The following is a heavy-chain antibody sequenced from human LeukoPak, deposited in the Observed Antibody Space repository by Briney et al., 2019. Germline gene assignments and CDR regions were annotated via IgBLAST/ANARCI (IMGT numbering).Heavy chain of an antibody. J-gene: IGHJ4*02. CDR2: INHSGST. D-gene: IGHD2-15*01. V-gene: IGHV4-34*01. CDR1: GGSFSGYY. Sequence: PSETLSLTCAVYGGSFSGYYWSWIRQPPGKGLEWIGEINHSGSTNYNPSLKSRVTISVDTSKNQFSLKLSSVTAADTAVYYCARVALRYCSGGSCQSLDYWGQGTLVTVSS. CDR3: ARVALRYCSGGSCQSLDY.